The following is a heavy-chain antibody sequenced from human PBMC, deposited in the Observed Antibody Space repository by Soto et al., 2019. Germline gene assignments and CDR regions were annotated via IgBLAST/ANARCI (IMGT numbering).Heavy chain of an antibody. J-gene: IGHJ4*02. CDR1: GLTFSDYA. Sequence: DVNLLESGGGLVQTGGSLRLSCATSGLTFSDYAMSWVRQAPGKGLEWVSAVSNSGDSTYYADSVKGRFTISRDNSKNTLYLQMNSLRAEDTAVYYCANRRAVGEWARKSTEWYYFDYWCQGTLVTVSS. CDR2: VSNSGDST. D-gene: IGHD3-3*01. V-gene: IGHV3-23*01. CDR3: ANRRAVGEWARKSTEWYYFDY.